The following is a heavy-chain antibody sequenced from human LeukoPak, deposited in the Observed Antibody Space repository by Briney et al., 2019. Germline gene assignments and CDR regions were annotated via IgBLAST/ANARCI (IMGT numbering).Heavy chain of an antibody. CDR3: ARHRYSGYDEGALYYFDY. Sequence: GESLKISCKGSGYRFTSYWISWVRQMPGKGLEWMGRIDPSDSYTNYSPSFQGHVTISADKSISTAYLQWSSLKASDTAMYYCARHRYSGYDEGALYYFDYWGQGTLVTVSS. CDR2: IDPSDSYT. D-gene: IGHD5-12*01. V-gene: IGHV5-10-1*01. CDR1: GYRFTSYW. J-gene: IGHJ4*02.